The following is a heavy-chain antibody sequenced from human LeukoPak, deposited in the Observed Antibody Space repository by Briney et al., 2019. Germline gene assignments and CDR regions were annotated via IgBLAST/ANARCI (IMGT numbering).Heavy chain of an antibody. Sequence: GGSLRLSCAASGFTFSSYAMHWVRQAPGKGLEWVAVISYDGSNKYYADSVKGRFTISRDNSKNTLYLQMNSLRAEDTAVYYCASNRRDDYGEFFDYWGQGTLVTVSS. CDR3: ASNRRDDYGEFFDY. J-gene: IGHJ4*02. CDR2: ISYDGSNK. D-gene: IGHD4-17*01. V-gene: IGHV3-30-3*01. CDR1: GFTFSSYA.